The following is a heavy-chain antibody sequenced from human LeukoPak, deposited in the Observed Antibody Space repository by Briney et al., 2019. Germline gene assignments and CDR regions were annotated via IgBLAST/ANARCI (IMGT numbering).Heavy chain of an antibody. V-gene: IGHV4-34*01. CDR3: ARIGYCSGGSCRYGMDA. J-gene: IGHJ6*02. CDR2: INHSGST. D-gene: IGHD2-15*01. CDR1: GGSFSGYY. Sequence: SETLSLTCAVYGGSFSGYYWSWIRQPPGKGLEWIGEINHSGSTNYNPSLKSRVTISVDTSKNQFSLKLSSVTAADTAVYYCARIGYCSGGSCRYGMDAWGQGTTVTVSS.